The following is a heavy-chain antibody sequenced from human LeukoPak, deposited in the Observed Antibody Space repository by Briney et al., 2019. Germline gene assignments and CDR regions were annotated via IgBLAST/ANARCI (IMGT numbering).Heavy chain of an antibody. D-gene: IGHD3-16*02. CDR1: GYTFTSYD. Sequence: ASVKVSCKASGYTFTSYDINWVRQATGQGLEWMGWINPNSGGTNYAQKFQGRVTMTRDTSISTAYMELSRLRSEDTAVYYCARGFDYYDYVWGSYRSPYFDYWGQGTLVTVSS. CDR2: INPNSGGT. V-gene: IGHV1-2*02. CDR3: ARGFDYYDYVWGSYRSPYFDY. J-gene: IGHJ4*02.